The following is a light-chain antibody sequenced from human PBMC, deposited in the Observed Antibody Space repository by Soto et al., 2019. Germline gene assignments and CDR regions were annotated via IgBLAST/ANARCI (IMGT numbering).Light chain of an antibody. J-gene: IGKJ1*01. CDR1: QSISSW. CDR3: QQYKTFSPKT. Sequence: DIQMTQSPSTLSASVGDRVTITCRASQSISSWLAWYQQKPGKAPKLLIYKASNLESGVPSRFSGSGSGTEFTLSISRLQPDDLATYYCQQYKTFSPKTFGQGTKVDIK. V-gene: IGKV1-5*03. CDR2: KAS.